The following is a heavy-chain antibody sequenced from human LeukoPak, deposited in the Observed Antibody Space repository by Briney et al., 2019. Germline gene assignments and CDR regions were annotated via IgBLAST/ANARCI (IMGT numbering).Heavy chain of an antibody. CDR1: GYTFSNSG. CDR3: ARYYGSSTYDHDY. V-gene: IGHV1-18*01. Sequence: ASVKVSCKATGYTFSNSGISWVRQAPGQGLEWMGWISGYNGNTNYAQKLQGRVTMTTDTSTSTAYMELRSLRSDDTVVYYCARYYGSSTYDHDYWGQGTLVTVSS. J-gene: IGHJ4*02. D-gene: IGHD3-22*01. CDR2: ISGYNGNT.